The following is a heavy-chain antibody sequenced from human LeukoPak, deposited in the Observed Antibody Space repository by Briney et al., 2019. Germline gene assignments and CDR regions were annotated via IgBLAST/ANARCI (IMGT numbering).Heavy chain of an antibody. CDR3: ARRPPLTTSRPHYYYYGMDV. CDR2: INTNTGNP. D-gene: IGHD2/OR15-2a*01. V-gene: IGHV7-4-1*02. CDR1: GYTFISYT. J-gene: IGHJ6*02. Sequence: ASVKVSCKASGYTFISYTMNWVRQSPGQGLEWMGWINTNTGNPTYAQGFTGRFVFSLDTSVSTAYLQISSLKAEDTAVYYCARRPPLTTSRPHYYYYGMDVWGQGTTVTVSS.